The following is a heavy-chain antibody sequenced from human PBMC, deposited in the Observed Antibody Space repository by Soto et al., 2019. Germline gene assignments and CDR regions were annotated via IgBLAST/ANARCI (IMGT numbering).Heavy chain of an antibody. V-gene: IGHV3-23*01. D-gene: IGHD3-16*01. CDR3: ARDPWAADY. CDR2: ISGSGGSP. J-gene: IGHJ4*02. Sequence: PGGSLRLSCAASGFSFRTYTMSWVRQAPGKGLEWLSVISGSGGSPSYADSVRGRFTISRDNSKNTVNLQMNSLRAEDTAVYYCARDPWAADYWGQGTLVTVSS. CDR1: GFSFRTYT.